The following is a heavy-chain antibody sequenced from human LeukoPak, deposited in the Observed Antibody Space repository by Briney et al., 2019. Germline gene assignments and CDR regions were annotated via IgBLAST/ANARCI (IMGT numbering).Heavy chain of an antibody. J-gene: IGHJ2*01. CDR2: ISYDGSNK. D-gene: IGHD3-16*01. V-gene: IGHV3-30*18. Sequence: GGSLRLSCAASGFTFSSYGMHWVRQAPGKGLEWGAVISYDGSNKYYADSVKGRFTISRDNSKNTLYLQMNSLRAEDTAVYYCAKDPGGPSVDWYFDLWGRGTLVTVSS. CDR1: GFTFSSYG. CDR3: AKDPGGPSVDWYFDL.